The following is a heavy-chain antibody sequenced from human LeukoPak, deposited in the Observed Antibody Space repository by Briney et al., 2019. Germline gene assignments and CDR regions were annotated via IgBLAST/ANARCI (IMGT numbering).Heavy chain of an antibody. CDR2: INPNSGGT. J-gene: IGHJ6*03. V-gene: IGHV1-2*02. Sequence: ASVKVSCKASGYTFTGYYMHWVRQAPGQGLEWMGWINPNSGGTNYAQKFQGRVTITRNTSISTAYMELSSLRSEDTAVYYCARGCRRRKAYYYYYYMDVWGKGTTVTVSS. D-gene: IGHD2-15*01. CDR3: ARGCRRRKAYYYYYYMDV. CDR1: GYTFTGYY.